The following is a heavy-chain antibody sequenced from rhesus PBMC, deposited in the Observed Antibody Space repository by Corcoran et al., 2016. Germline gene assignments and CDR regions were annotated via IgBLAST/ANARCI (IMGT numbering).Heavy chain of an antibody. D-gene: IGHD6-25*01. CDR1: GYTFTGYS. V-gene: IGHV1-200*01. Sequence: QVQLVQSGAEVKKPGASVKLSCKTSGYTFTGYSINWVRQAPGQGIEWMGWIPPDNGKSEHPQKFQGRLILTRDTSTTTVDMGLGSLRSEETAVYYCARDSEYTFFDYWGQGVLVTVSS. J-gene: IGHJ4*01. CDR2: IPPDNGKS. CDR3: ARDSEYTFFDY.